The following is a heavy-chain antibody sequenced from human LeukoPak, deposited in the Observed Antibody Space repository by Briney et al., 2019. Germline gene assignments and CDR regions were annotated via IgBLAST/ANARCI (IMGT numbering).Heavy chain of an antibody. CDR2: ISGSGGST. CDR3: AKAHRYCSSTSCYVDY. V-gene: IGHV3-23*01. D-gene: IGHD2-2*01. J-gene: IGHJ4*02. Sequence: TGGSLRLSCAASGFTFSSYAMSWVRQAPGKGLEWVSAISGSGGSTYYADSVKGRFTISRDNSKNTLYLQMNSLRAEDTAVYYCAKAHRYCSSTSCYVDYWGQGTLVTVSS. CDR1: GFTFSSYA.